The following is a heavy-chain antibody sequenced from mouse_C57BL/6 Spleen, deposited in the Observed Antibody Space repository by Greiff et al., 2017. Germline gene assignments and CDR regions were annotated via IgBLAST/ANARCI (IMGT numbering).Heavy chain of an antibody. D-gene: IGHD1-1*01. CDR2: FDPSDSET. CDR3: AREGGSSSWFAY. Sequence: VQLQQPGAELVRPGSSVKLSCKASGYTFTSYWMHWVKQRPIQGLEWIGNFDPSDSETHYNQKFKDKATLTVDKSSITAYMQLSSLTSEDSAVYYCAREGGSSSWFAYWGQGTLVTVSA. V-gene: IGHV1-52*01. CDR1: GYTFTSYW. J-gene: IGHJ3*01.